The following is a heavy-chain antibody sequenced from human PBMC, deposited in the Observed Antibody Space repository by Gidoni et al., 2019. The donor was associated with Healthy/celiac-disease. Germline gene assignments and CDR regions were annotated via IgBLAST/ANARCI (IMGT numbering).Heavy chain of an antibody. V-gene: IGHV4-59*08. Sequence: QVQLQESGPGLVTPSETLSLTRPVPGCPISSYYWSWIRQPPGKGPEWIGYIYYSGSTNYNPSLKSRVTISVDTSKNQFSLKLSSVTAADTAVYYCARHRTGPFDYWGQGTLVTVSS. CDR1: GCPISSYY. D-gene: IGHD7-27*01. J-gene: IGHJ4*02. CDR3: ARHRTGPFDY. CDR2: IYYSGST.